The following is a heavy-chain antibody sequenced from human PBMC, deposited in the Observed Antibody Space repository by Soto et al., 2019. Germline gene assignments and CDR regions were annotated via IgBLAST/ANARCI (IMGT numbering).Heavy chain of an antibody. CDR1: GFTFSRYW. Sequence: GGSLRLSCASSGFTFSRYWMHWVRQAPGKGLVWVSRISSYGSDTHYADSVKGRFTISRDNAKNTLYLQMNSLRADDTAVYYCASNYAYAEGYYWYGIDVWGQGTTVTVSS. CDR2: ISSYGSDT. V-gene: IGHV3-74*01. CDR3: ASNYAYAEGYYWYGIDV. J-gene: IGHJ6*02. D-gene: IGHD3-16*01.